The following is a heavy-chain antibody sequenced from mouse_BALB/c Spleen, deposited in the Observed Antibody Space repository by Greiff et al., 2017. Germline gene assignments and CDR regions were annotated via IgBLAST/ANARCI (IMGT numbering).Heavy chain of an antibody. D-gene: IGHD2-4*01. CDR3: ARERGGGLRFDY. J-gene: IGHJ2*01. V-gene: IGHV2-9*02. Sequence: VKLVESGPGLVAPSQSLSITCTVSGFSLTSYGVHWVRQPPGKGLEWLGVIWAGGSTNYNSALMSRLSISKDNSKSQVFLKMNSLQTDDTAMYYCARERGGGLRFDYWGQGTTLTVSS. CDR1: GFSLTSYG. CDR2: IWAGGST.